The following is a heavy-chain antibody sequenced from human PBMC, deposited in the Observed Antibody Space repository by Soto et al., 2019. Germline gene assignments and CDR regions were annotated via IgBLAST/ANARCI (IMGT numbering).Heavy chain of an antibody. J-gene: IGHJ6*02. CDR1: GFTFSSYL. CDR3: ARDGHIVVVTANRYGMDV. CDR2: IKQDGSEK. D-gene: IGHD2-21*02. Sequence: PGGSLRLSCAASGFTFSSYLMSWVRQAPGKGLEWVANIKQDGSEKYYVDSVKGRFTISRDNAKNSLYLQMNSLRAEDTAVYYCARDGHIVVVTANRYGMDVWGQGTTVTVSS. V-gene: IGHV3-7*01.